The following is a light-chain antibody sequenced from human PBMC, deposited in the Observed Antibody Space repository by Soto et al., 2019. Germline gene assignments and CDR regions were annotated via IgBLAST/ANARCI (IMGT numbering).Light chain of an antibody. CDR3: SSYTTTTRL. V-gene: IGLV2-14*01. CDR1: SSDIGSNNY. CDR2: EVS. J-gene: IGLJ3*02. Sequence: QSALTQPASVSGSPGQSITISCTGTSSDIGSNNYVSWFQQRPGKAPTLIIYEVSNRPSGVSTHFSGSKSGNTASLTISGLLPEDEAEYYSSSYTTTTRLFGGGTKPTVL.